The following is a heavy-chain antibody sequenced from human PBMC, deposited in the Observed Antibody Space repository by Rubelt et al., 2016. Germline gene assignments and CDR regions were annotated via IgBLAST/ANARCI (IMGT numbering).Heavy chain of an antibody. CDR3: ARGHSSSGWYY. CDR1: GGSISSIIYY. D-gene: IGHD6-19*01. V-gene: IGHV4-61*05. CDR2: IYSTGRT. J-gene: IGHJ4*02. Sequence: QLQLQELGPGLVKPSETLSLTCTVSGGSISSIIYYWGWIRQPPGKGLEWIGYIYSTGRTNSNPSLTSRVTISVDTSNNQFPLRLGSVTAADTAVYYCARGHSSSGWYYWGQGALVTVSS.